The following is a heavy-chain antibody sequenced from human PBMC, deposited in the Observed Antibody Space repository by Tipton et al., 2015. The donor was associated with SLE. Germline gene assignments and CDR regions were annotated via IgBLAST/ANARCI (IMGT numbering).Heavy chain of an antibody. CDR1: GYTFTSYG. CDR3: ARDRLTMVLGVGHNWFAP. D-gene: IGHD3-10*01. Sequence: VQLVQSGAEVKKPGASVKVSCKASGYTFTSYGISWVRQAPGQGLEWMGWISAYNGNTNYAQKFQGRVTMTRDTSISTAYMELSRLRSDDTAVYYGARDRLTMVLGVGHNWFAPWGQGTLVAFSS. CDR2: ISAYNGNT. V-gene: IGHV1-18*01. J-gene: IGHJ5*02.